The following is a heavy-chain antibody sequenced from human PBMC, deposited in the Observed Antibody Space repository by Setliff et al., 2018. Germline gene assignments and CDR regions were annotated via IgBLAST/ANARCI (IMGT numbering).Heavy chain of an antibody. D-gene: IGHD4-17*01. J-gene: IGHJ3*02. V-gene: IGHV4-31*03. Sequence: SETLSLTCTVSGGSISSGGYYWSWIRQHPGKGLEWIGYIYYSGSTYYNPSLKSRVTISVDTSKNQFSLKLSSVTAADTAVYYCARDPLTTNRRRAFDIWGQGTMVIVSS. CDR1: GGSISSGGYY. CDR2: IYYSGST. CDR3: ARDPLTTNRRRAFDI.